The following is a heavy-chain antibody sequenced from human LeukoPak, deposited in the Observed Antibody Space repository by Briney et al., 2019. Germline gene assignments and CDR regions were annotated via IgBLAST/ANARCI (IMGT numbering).Heavy chain of an antibody. D-gene: IGHD3-22*01. CDR2: IWYDGSNK. V-gene: IGHV3-33*06. J-gene: IGHJ4*02. CDR3: AKGGYYERPWYFDY. CDR1: GFTFSNYG. Sequence: PGGSLRLSCAASGFTFSNYGMHWVRQAPGKGLEWVAVIWYDGSNKFYADSVKGRFTISRDNSQNTLYLQMKSLRAEDTAVYYCAKGGYYERPWYFDYWGQGTLVTVSS.